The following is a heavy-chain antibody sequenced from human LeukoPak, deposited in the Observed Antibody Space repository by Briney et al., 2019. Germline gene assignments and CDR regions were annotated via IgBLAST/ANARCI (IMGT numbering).Heavy chain of an antibody. CDR2: IYPSGNT. Sequence: SETLSLTCSVSGGSFSSYFWSWVRQPAGKGLGWIGRIYPSGNTNYNPSLKSRVTISVDTSKNQFSLKLSSVTAADTAVYYCARGLNYYDSSGYWGGGYYYYMDVWGKGTTVTVSS. V-gene: IGHV4-4*07. J-gene: IGHJ6*03. D-gene: IGHD3-22*01. CDR1: GGSFSSYF. CDR3: ARGLNYYDSSGYWGGGYYYYMDV.